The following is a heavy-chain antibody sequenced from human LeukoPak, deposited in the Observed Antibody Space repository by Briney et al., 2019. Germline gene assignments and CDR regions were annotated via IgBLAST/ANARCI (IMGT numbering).Heavy chain of an antibody. CDR2: ISAYNGKT. Sequence: RASVKVSCKASGYTFTSYGISWVRQAPGQGLEWMGWISAYNGKTNYAQKLQGRVTMTPHTSTRTAYMELRSLRYDDTGVYYCAKDRLHYYDSSGSHYFDYWGQGTLVTVSS. J-gene: IGHJ4*02. D-gene: IGHD3-22*01. V-gene: IGHV1-18*01. CDR3: AKDRLHYYDSSGSHYFDY. CDR1: GYTFTSYG.